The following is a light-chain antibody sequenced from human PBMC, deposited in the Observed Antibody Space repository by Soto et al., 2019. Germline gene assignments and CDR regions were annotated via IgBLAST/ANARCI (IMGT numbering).Light chain of an antibody. CDR1: SGDVGAYNY. J-gene: IGLJ2*01. Sequence: QSALTQPASVSGSPGQSITISCTGSSGDVGAYNYVSWFRQHPGKAPKIILYDVTSRPSGVSNRFSGSKSGNTASLTISGLQAEDEADYYCSSFTTSSTLLFGGGTKLTVL. CDR2: DVT. CDR3: SSFTTSSTLL. V-gene: IGLV2-14*01.